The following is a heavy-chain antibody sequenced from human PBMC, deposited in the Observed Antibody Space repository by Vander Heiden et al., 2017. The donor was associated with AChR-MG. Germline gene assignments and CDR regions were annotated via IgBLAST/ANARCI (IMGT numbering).Heavy chain of an antibody. CDR2: IGRSQTMT. Sequence: QVQLMESGGGSVKSGGSLRVSSAASGFTFSDYTMIWIRQSPGRGLECVSYIGRSQTMTHYADSVRGRFTISRDNAKRSVYLQMNNLRVDDTATYYCARGGDDLPAYADFWGQGTLVTVSS. CDR1: GFTFSDYT. V-gene: IGHV3-11*01. CDR3: ARGGDDLPAYADF. J-gene: IGHJ4*02. D-gene: IGHD1-1*01.